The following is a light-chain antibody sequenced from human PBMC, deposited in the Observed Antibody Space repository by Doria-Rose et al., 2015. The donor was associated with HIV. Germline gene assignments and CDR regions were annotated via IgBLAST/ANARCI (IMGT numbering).Light chain of an antibody. Sequence: EIVLTQSPGPLSLSPGERATLSCRASQSFSSTYLAWYQQKPGQAPSLLIYDGSTRATGIPDRFSASGSGTDFTLTISRLEPEDFALYYCHQYGTSWTFGQGTKVEI. CDR1: QSFSSTY. CDR3: HQYGTSWT. CDR2: DGS. V-gene: IGKV3-20*01. J-gene: IGKJ1*01.